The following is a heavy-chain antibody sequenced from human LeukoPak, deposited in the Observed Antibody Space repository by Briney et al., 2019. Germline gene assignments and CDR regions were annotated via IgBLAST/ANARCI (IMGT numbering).Heavy chain of an antibody. V-gene: IGHV1-69*04. D-gene: IGHD3-22*01. CDR2: IIPILGIA. CDR1: GGTFSSYA. Sequence: ASVKVSCKASGGTFSSYAISWVRQAPGQGLEWMGRIIPILGIANYAQKFQGRVTITADKSTSTAYMELSSLRSEDTAVYYYARADYDSSGYYSDYWGQGTLVTVSS. J-gene: IGHJ4*02. CDR3: ARADYDSSGYYSDY.